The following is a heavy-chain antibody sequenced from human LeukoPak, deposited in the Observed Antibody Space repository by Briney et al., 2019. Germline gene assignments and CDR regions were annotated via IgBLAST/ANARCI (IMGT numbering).Heavy chain of an antibody. D-gene: IGHD1-26*01. CDR3: ARAREKWVAFDI. CDR1: GFTFSDYW. J-gene: IGHJ3*02. Sequence: PGGSLRLSCVASGFTFSDYWVSWVRQAPGKGLEWVANINQDGSEKYFVDSVKGRFTISRDNAKNSLYLQMNSLRAEDTAVYYCARAREKWVAFDIWGQGTMVTVSS. V-gene: IGHV3-7*04. CDR2: INQDGSEK.